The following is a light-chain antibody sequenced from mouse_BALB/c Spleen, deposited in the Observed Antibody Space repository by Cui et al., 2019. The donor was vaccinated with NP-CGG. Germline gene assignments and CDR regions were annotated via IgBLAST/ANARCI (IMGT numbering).Light chain of an antibody. CDR2: GIN. CDR3: II. J-gene: IGLJ3*01. V-gene: IGLV1*01. Sequence: QAVVTQESALTTSPGETVTLTCRSSTGAVTTSNYANWVQEKPDHLFTGLIDGINNRTPGFPARFSGSLIGDKAALTITGAQTEDEAIYFSIIFGSGTKVTVL. CDR1: TGAVTTSNY.